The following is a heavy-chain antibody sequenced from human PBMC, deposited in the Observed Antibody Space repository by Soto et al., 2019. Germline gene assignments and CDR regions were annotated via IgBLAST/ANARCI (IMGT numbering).Heavy chain of an antibody. V-gene: IGHV3-30*03. D-gene: IGHD3-9*01. Sequence: GGSLRLSCAASGFTFSSYGMHWVRQAPGKGLEWVAVISYDGSNKYYADSAKGRFTISRDNAENSLYLQMNSLRAEDTAVYYCAREYDILNWFDPRGQGTLVTVSS. CDR1: GFTFSSYG. CDR3: AREYDILNWFDP. J-gene: IGHJ5*02. CDR2: ISYDGSNK.